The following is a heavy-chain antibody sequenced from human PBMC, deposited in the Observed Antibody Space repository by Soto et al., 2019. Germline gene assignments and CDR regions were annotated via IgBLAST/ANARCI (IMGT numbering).Heavy chain of an antibody. CDR2: INWNGGSI. CDR3: VRDRSYDYVWGSYGY. CDR1: GFTFDDYG. V-gene: IGHV3-20*04. D-gene: IGHD3-16*01. Sequence: EVQLVESGGGVVRPGGSLRLSCAASGFTFDDYGMSWVRQAPGKGLEWVSGINWNGGSIGYADSVKGRFTISRDNAKNFLYLQMNSLRAEDTALYYCVRDRSYDYVWGSYGYWGQGTLVTVSS. J-gene: IGHJ4*02.